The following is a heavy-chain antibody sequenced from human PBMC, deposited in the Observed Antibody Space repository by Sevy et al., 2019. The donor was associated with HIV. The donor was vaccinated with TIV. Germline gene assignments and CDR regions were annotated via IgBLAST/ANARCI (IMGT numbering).Heavy chain of an antibody. CDR3: ASDGCTNTYNY. V-gene: IGHV3-23*01. Sequence: GGSLRLSCAASGFTFSKYSMSWVRQPPGKGLEWVSTLSFGCGEINHADSVKGRFTVSRDNSKNSLYQHMNNLRAEDTVVYDCASDGCTNTYNYWGQRTLVTVSS. CDR2: LSFGCGEI. CDR1: GFTFSKYS. D-gene: IGHD2-8*01. J-gene: IGHJ4*02.